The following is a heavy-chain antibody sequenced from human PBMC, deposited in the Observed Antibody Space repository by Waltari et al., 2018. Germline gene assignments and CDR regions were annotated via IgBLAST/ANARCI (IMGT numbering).Heavy chain of an antibody. Sequence: QVQMVQSGAEVKKPGSSVKVSCKTSGGTLSDSTINWVRQAPGQGLAWMGRMIPIFGKANDAQKFQGRVTFTADKSTHTAYMEGGGLTSEDTALYYCARDDATTGHLDSWGQGTPVTISS. CDR2: MIPIFGKA. V-gene: IGHV1-69*08. CDR1: GGTLSDST. J-gene: IGHJ4*02. D-gene: IGHD1-1*01. CDR3: ARDDATTGHLDS.